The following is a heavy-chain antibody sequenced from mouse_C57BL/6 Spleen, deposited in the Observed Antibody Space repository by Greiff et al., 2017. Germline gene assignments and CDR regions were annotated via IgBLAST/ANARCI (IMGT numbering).Heavy chain of an antibody. Sequence: QVHVKQSGAELARPGASVKLSCKASGYTFTSYGISWVKQRTGQGLEWIGEIYPRSGNTYYNEKFKGKATLTADKSSSTAYMELRSLTSEDSAVXFCARKETLRAMDYWGQGTSVTVSS. CDR2: IYPRSGNT. CDR1: GYTFTSYG. J-gene: IGHJ4*01. V-gene: IGHV1-81*01. CDR3: ARKETLRAMDY.